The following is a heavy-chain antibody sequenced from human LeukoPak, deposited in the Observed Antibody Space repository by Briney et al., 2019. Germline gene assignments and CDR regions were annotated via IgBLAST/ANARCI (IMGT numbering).Heavy chain of an antibody. CDR3: TKKGLPGYSSGWYYFDY. Sequence: GRSPRLSCAASGFTFGDYVMSWVRQAPGKGLEWVGFIRSEAYGGTAEYAASMKGRFSISRDDSKNIAYLQMHSLQTEDTAVYYCTKKGLPGYSSGWYYFDYWGQGTLVTVSS. J-gene: IGHJ4*02. D-gene: IGHD6-19*01. CDR2: IRSEAYGGTA. V-gene: IGHV3-49*04. CDR1: GFTFGDYV.